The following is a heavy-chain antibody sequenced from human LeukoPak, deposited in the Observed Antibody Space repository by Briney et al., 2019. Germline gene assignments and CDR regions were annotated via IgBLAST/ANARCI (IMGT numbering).Heavy chain of an antibody. D-gene: IGHD3-3*01. J-gene: IGHJ4*02. CDR2: IYYSGST. Sequence: SETLCLTCAVSGGSISGYYWSWVRQPPGKGLEWIWYIYYSGSTNYNPSLKSRVTISVDTSNNQFSLKLSSVTAADTAVYYCARARDFWSGYYYYFDYWGQGTLVTVSS. CDR3: ARARDFWSGYYYYFDY. CDR1: GGSISGYY. V-gene: IGHV4-59*01.